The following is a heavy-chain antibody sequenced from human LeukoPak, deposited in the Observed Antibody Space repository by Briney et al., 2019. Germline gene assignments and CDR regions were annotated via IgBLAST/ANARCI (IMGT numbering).Heavy chain of an antibody. CDR2: INHSGST. J-gene: IGHJ4*02. CDR1: GGSFSGYY. CDR3: ARGEHKYYYDSSGYSI. Sequence: KSSETLSLTCAVYGGSFSGYYWSWIRQPPGKGLEWIGEINHSGSTNYNPSLKSRVTISVDTSKNQFSLKLSSVTAADTAVYYCARGEHKYYYDSSGYSIWGQGTLVTVSS. D-gene: IGHD3-22*01. V-gene: IGHV4-34*01.